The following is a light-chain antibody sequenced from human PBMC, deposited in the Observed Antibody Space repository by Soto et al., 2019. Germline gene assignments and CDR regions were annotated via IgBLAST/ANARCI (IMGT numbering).Light chain of an antibody. J-gene: IGLJ2*01. CDR2: LNSDGSH. CDR1: SGHSSYA. V-gene: IGLV4-69*01. Sequence: QPVLTQSPSASASLGASVKLTCTLSSGHSSYASAWHQQQPEKGPRYLMKLNSDGSHNKGDGVPDRFSGSSSGAERYLTISSLQSEDEADYYCQTWGTGIRVFGGGTKLTVL. CDR3: QTWGTGIRV.